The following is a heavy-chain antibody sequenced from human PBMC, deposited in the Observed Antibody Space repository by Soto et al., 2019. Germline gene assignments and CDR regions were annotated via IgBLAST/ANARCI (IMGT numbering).Heavy chain of an antibody. CDR2: ISAYNGNT. Sequence: QVQLVQSGAEVKKPGASVKVSCKASGYTFTSYGISWVRQAPGQGLEWMGWISAYNGNTNQPQKLQGRVTMTTATSTSTAYMELRSLTSDDTAVYYCATGTTEKALDYWGQGTLVTVSS. CDR3: ATGTTEKALDY. D-gene: IGHD1-1*01. V-gene: IGHV1-18*01. CDR1: GYTFTSYG. J-gene: IGHJ4*02.